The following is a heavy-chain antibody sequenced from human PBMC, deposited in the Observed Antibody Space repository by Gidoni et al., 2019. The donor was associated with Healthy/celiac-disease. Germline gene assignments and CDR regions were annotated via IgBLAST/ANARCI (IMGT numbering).Heavy chain of an antibody. CDR3: AKDSGSYRGEFDY. J-gene: IGHJ4*02. CDR1: GFTFDDYA. Sequence: EVQLVESGGGLVQPGRSLRLSCAASGFTFDDYAMHWVRQAPGKGLEWVSGISWNSGSIGYADSVKGRFTISRDNAKNSLYLQMNSLRAEDTALYYCAKDSGSYRGEFDYWGQGTLVTVSS. V-gene: IGHV3-9*01. CDR2: ISWNSGSI. D-gene: IGHD1-26*01.